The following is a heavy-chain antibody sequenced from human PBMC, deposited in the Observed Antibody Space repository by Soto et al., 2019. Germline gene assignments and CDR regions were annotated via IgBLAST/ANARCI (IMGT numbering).Heavy chain of an antibody. CDR2: INSDGSST. D-gene: IGHD2-2*02. CDR3: ARGEDIVVVPAAIYYYYGMDV. Sequence: EVQLVESGGGLVQPGGSLRLSCAASGFTFSSYWMHWVRQAPGKGLVWVSRINSDGSSTSYADSVKGRFTISRDNAKNTLYLQMNSLRAEDTAVYYCARGEDIVVVPAAIYYYYGMDVWGQGTTVTVSS. J-gene: IGHJ6*02. CDR1: GFTFSSYW. V-gene: IGHV3-74*01.